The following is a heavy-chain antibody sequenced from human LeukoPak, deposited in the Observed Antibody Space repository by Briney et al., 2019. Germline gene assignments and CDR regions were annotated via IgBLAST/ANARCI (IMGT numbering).Heavy chain of an antibody. D-gene: IGHD3-10*01. CDR3: AKDGYGSGSYYPNWFDP. V-gene: IGHV3-30*02. J-gene: IGHJ5*02. CDR1: GFTFSSYG. Sequence: PGGSLRLSCAASGFTFSSYGMHWVRQAPGKGLEWVAFIRYDGSNKYYADSVKGRFTISRDNSKNTLYLQMNSLRAEDTAVYYCAKDGYGSGSYYPNWFDPWGQGTLVTVSS. CDR2: IRYDGSNK.